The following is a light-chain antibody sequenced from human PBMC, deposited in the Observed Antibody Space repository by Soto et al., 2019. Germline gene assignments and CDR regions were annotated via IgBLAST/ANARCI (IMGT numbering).Light chain of an antibody. V-gene: IGKV1D-13*01. CDR3: QQFSNYPLT. J-gene: IGKJ4*01. CDR2: DAS. Sequence: AIHLTQSPSSLSATVGDSVTITCRARQGIGSALAWYQQKTGKAPKLLIYDASSLESGVPSRFSCSCYVTEFNLPITSLQADDFATDYCQQFSNYPLTFGGGTEVEIK. CDR1: QGIGSA.